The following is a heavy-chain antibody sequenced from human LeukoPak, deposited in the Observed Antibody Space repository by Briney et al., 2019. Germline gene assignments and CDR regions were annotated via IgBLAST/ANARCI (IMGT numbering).Heavy chain of an antibody. D-gene: IGHD3-22*01. CDR3: ARGSYYDSSGSEGPRDAFDI. V-gene: IGHV1-69*04. J-gene: IGHJ3*02. CDR2: IIPILGIA. CDR1: GGTFSSYA. Sequence: SVKVSCKASGGTFSSYAISWVRQAPGQGLEWMGRIIPILGIANYAQKFQGRVTITADKSMSTAYMELSSLRSEDTAVYYCARGSYYDSSGSEGPRDAFDIWGQGTMVTVSS.